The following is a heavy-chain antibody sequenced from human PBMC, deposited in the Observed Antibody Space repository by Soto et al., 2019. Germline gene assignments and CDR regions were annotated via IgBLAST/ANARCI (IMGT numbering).Heavy chain of an antibody. CDR3: ARETGDEERDGAFDI. CDR1: GYTFTSYA. J-gene: IGHJ3*02. D-gene: IGHD7-27*01. Sequence: ASVKVSCKASGYTFTSYAMHWVRQAPGQRLEWMGWINAGNGNTKYSQKFQGRVTITRDTSASTAYMELSSLRSEDTAVYYCARETGDEERDGAFDIWGQGTMVTVSS. V-gene: IGHV1-3*01. CDR2: INAGNGNT.